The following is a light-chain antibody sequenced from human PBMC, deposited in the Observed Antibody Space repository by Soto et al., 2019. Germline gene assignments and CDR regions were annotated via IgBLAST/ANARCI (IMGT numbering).Light chain of an antibody. CDR3: QSYDSSRSGYV. J-gene: IGLJ1*01. CDR2: GNS. Sequence: QSVLTQPPSVSGAPGQRVTTSCTGSSSNIGAGYDVHWYQQLPGTAPKLLIYGNSNRPSGVPDRFSGSKSGTSASLAITGLQAEDEADYYCQSYDSSRSGYVFGTGTKVTVL. CDR1: SSNIGAGYD. V-gene: IGLV1-40*01.